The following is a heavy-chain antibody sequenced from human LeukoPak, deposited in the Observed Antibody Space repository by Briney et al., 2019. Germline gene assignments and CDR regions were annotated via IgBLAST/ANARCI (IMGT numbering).Heavy chain of an antibody. CDR1: GGSISSGGYY. J-gene: IGHJ4*02. V-gene: IGHV4-30-2*01. Sequence: SETLSLTCTVSGGSISSGGYYWSWIRQPPGKGLEWIGYIYHSGSTYYNPSLKSRVTISVDRSKNQFSLKLSSVTAADTAVYYCARTPYYYDSSGYYSAFDYWGQGTLVTVSS. CDR2: IYHSGST. CDR3: ARTPYYYDSSGYYSAFDY. D-gene: IGHD3-22*01.